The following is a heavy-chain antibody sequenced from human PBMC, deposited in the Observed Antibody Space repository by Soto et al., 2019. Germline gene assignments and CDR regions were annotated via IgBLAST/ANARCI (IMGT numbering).Heavy chain of an antibody. J-gene: IGHJ5*02. Sequence: GGSLRLSCAASGFTFSSYAMSWVRQAPGKGLEWVSAISGSGGSTYYADSVKGRFTISRDNSKNTLYLQMNSLRAEDTAVYYCARPRGDEKGTQKRITGTKNNWFDPWGQGTLVTVSS. V-gene: IGHV3-23*01. D-gene: IGHD1-7*01. CDR2: ISGSGGST. CDR1: GFTFSSYA. CDR3: ARPRGDEKGTQKRITGTKNNWFDP.